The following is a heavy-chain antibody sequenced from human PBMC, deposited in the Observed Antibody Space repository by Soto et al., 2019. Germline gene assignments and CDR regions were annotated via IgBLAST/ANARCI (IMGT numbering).Heavy chain of an antibody. CDR3: AKAPLILAARLDYFDY. D-gene: IGHD6-6*01. CDR1: GFTFSSYA. V-gene: IGHV3-23*01. Sequence: GGSLRLSCAASGFTFSSYAMSWVRQAPGKGLEWVSAISGSGGSTYYADSVKGRFTISRDNSKNTLYLQMNSLRAEDTAVYYCAKAPLILAARLDYFDYWGQGTLVTVSS. CDR2: ISGSGGST. J-gene: IGHJ4*02.